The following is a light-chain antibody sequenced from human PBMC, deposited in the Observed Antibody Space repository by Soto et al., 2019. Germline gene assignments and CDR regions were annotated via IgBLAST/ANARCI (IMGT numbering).Light chain of an antibody. CDR1: QSVGSSY. J-gene: IGKJ5*01. Sequence: EIVFTQSPGTLSLSPGESTTLSCRASQSVGSSYLAWYQHKPGQAPRLLIYGANSRATGIPDRFSVSGSGTDFTLTISRLEPEDFAVYFCQQYNYLITFGQGTRLEIK. V-gene: IGKV3-20*01. CDR3: QQYNYLIT. CDR2: GAN.